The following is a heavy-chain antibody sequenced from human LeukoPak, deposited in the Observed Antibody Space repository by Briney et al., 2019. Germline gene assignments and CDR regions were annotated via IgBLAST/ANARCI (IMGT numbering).Heavy chain of an antibody. Sequence: GGSLRLSCTVSGFNFGDFAMSWVRQAPGKGLEWVSSISSSSSYIYYADSVKGRFTISRDNAKNSLYLQMNSLRAEDTAVYYCARDGPYSSGWYHPDSWGQGTLVTVSS. D-gene: IGHD6-19*01. CDR2: ISSSSSYI. J-gene: IGHJ4*02. CDR3: ARDGPYSSGWYHPDS. V-gene: IGHV3-21*01. CDR1: GFNFGDFA.